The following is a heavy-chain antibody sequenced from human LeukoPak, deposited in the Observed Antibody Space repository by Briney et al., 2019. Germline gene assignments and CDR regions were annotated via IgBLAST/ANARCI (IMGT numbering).Heavy chain of an antibody. CDR2: IWYDGRNK. CDR3: ARGETNWFDS. J-gene: IGHJ5*01. CDR1: GFTFSSYG. Sequence: PGRSLRLSCAASGFTFSSYGMHWVRQAAGKGLEWVGVIWYDGRNKQYADSVKGRFTISRDNSKNTLFLQMNSLRAEDTAVYYCARGETNWFDSWGQGTLVTVSS. V-gene: IGHV3-33*01.